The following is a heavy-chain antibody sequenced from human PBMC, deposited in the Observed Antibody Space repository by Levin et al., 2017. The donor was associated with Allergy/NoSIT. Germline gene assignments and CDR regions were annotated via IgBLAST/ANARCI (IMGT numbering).Heavy chain of an antibody. CDR2: ISSSSTYI. D-gene: IGHD6-19*01. CDR3: ARDHGGSGGWYYFEY. V-gene: IGHV3-21*01. J-gene: IGHJ4*02. Sequence: GESLKISCAASGFSFDTYSFTWVRQAPGKGLEWVSSISSSSTYIYYADSVRGRFTISRDNAKKSLYLQMSSLRAEDTAIYYCARDHGGSGGWYYFEYWGEGNLVTVSS. CDR1: GFSFDTYS.